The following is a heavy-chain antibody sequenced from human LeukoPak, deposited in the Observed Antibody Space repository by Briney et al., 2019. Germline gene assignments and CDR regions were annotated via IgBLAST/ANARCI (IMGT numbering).Heavy chain of an antibody. CDR2: INPNSGGT. CDR3: ASTPLRFLEWWGFDP. V-gene: IGHV1-2*02. Sequence: ASVKVSCKASGYTFTGYYMHWVRQAPGQGLEWMGWINPNSGGTNYAQKFQGRVTMTRDTSTSTAYMELSRLRSDDTAVYYCASTPLRFLEWWGFDPWGQGTLVTVSS. D-gene: IGHD3-3*01. J-gene: IGHJ5*02. CDR1: GYTFTGYY.